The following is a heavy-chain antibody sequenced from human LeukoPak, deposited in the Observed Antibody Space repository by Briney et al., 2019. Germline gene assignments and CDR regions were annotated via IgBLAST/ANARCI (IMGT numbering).Heavy chain of an antibody. Sequence: SGGSLRLSCEGSGFTFSSYSMIWVRQAPGKGLEWVSSIRGDSTETRHADSLMGRFTISTDNAKKSLYLQMNSLRAEDTAVYYCARGHFGVVLDYWGQGTLVAVSS. CDR2: IRGDSTET. V-gene: IGHV3-21*01. D-gene: IGHD3-3*01. J-gene: IGHJ4*02. CDR3: ARGHFGVVLDY. CDR1: GFTFSSYS.